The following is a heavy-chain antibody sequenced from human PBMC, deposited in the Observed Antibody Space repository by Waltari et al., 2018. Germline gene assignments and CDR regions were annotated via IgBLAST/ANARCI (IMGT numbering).Heavy chain of an antibody. CDR3: AASHYDFWSGYLGWFDP. J-gene: IGHJ5*02. D-gene: IGHD3-3*01. CDR2: IYYSGST. CDR1: GGSISSYY. Sequence: QVQLQESGPGLVKPSETLSLTCTVSGGSISSYYWSWIRQPPGKGLEWIGYIYYSGSTNYNPTLKVRVTISVDTAKNQFSLKLSSVTAADTAVYYCAASHYDFWSGYLGWFDPWGQGTLVTVSS. V-gene: IGHV4-59*01.